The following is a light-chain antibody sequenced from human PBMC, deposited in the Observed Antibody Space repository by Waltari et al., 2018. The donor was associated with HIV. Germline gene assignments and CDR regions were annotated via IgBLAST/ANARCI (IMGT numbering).Light chain of an antibody. V-gene: IGLV3-21*02. Sequence: SYVLTHPPSVSVAPGQTARIPCGGANIGMKSSHWYLQKPGQAPVLVVHDDSDRPSGIPERFSGSNSGNTATLTISTVEAGDEADYYCQVWDSTSDHCVFGGGTKLTVL. CDR3: QVWDSTSDHCV. CDR1: NIGMKS. J-gene: IGLJ2*01. CDR2: DDS.